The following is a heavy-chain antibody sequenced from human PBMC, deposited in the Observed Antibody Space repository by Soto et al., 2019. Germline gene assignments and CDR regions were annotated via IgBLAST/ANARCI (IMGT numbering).Heavy chain of an antibody. CDR3: ARSYNYGSYWYFDL. Sequence: AASVKVSCKASGYTFSDYGSTWVRQAPGQGLEWMGWISISSGNTHFEESLQGRVTMTSDKTSTAYMELWRLRSDDSAMYYCARSYNYGSYWYFDLLGRGTLVAFCS. D-gene: IGHD3-10*01. V-gene: IGHV1-18*04. J-gene: IGHJ2*01. CDR2: ISISSGNT. CDR1: GYTFSDYG.